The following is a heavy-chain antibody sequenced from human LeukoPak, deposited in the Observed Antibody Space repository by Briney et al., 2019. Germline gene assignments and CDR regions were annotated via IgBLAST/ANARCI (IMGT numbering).Heavy chain of an antibody. Sequence: GTSLRLSCAASGFTFSNYGMHWVRQAPGKGLEWVAVISYDGSNKYYADSVKGRFTISRDNSKNTLYLQMNSLRAEDTAVYYCARDLVVLELGPPYGMDVWGQGTTVTVSS. CDR3: ARDLVVLELGPPYGMDV. J-gene: IGHJ6*02. CDR1: GFTFSNYG. D-gene: IGHD7-27*01. CDR2: ISYDGSNK. V-gene: IGHV3-30*19.